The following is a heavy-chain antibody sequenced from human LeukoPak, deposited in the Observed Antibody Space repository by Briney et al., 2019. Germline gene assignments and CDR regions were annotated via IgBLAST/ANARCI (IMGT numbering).Heavy chain of an antibody. CDR1: GFSFGSYS. Sequence: GGSLRLSCAASGFSFGSYSMNWVRQAPGKGLEWVSYISSSSSTIYYADSVKGRFTISRDNSKNTLYLQMNSLRAEDTAIYYCARGLRGYDYGDYWGQGTLVTVSS. V-gene: IGHV3-48*01. CDR3: ARGLRGYDYGDY. D-gene: IGHD2-15*01. J-gene: IGHJ4*02. CDR2: ISSSSSTI.